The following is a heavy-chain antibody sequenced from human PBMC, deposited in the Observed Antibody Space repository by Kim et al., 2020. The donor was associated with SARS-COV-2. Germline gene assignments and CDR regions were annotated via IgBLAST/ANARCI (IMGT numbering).Heavy chain of an antibody. Sequence: ASVKVSCKASGYTFTSFGITWMRQAPGQGLEWMGWIATYNGATTLAQKFQGRVTMTTDTSTSTAYMDLRSLRSDDTALYFCVRGDFRLAAFDIWGQGTMV. J-gene: IGHJ3*02. D-gene: IGHD2-21*01. V-gene: IGHV1-18*01. CDR2: IATYNGAT. CDR3: VRGDFRLAAFDI. CDR1: GYTFTSFG.